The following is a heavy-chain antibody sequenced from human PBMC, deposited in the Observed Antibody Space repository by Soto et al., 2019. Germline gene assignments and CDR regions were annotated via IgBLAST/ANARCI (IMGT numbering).Heavy chain of an antibody. CDR3: ASVYYASGFYDYGVDV. CDR1: GFTLNTYW. J-gene: IGHJ6*02. D-gene: IGHD3-16*01. V-gene: IGHV3-74*01. Sequence: EVQLVESGGGLVQPGGSLRLSCAASGFTLNTYWMHWVRQGPGKGLTWVSRIRNDGSSAYYADSVKGRFTISRDKAKNTVYLVLNSLGAEDTAVYYCASVYYASGFYDYGVDVWGQGPTVTVSS. CDR2: IRNDGSSA.